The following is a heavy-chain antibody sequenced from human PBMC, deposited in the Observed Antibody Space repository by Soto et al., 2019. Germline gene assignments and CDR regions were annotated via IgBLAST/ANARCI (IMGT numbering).Heavy chain of an antibody. CDR2: IYYSGST. CDR3: ARLGYCTNGVCFISHYFDY. V-gene: IGHV4-39*01. Sequence: PSETLSLTCTVSGGSISSSSYYWGWIRQPPGKGLEWIGSIYYSGSTYYNPSLKSRVTISVDTSKNQFSLKLSSVTAADTAVYYCARLGYCTNGVCFISHYFDYWGQRTLVTVSS. D-gene: IGHD2-8*01. CDR1: GGSISSSSYY. J-gene: IGHJ4*02.